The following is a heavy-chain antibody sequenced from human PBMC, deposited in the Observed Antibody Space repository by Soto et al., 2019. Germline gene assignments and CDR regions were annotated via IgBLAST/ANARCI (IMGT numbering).Heavy chain of an antibody. Sequence: GSLRLSCAASGFTFSSYAMHWVRQAPGKGLEWVAVISYDGSNKYYADSVKGRFTISRDNSKNTLYLQMNSLRAEDTAVYYCARDGYYDFWSGYYPDYWGQGTLVTVSS. CDR1: GFTFSSYA. V-gene: IGHV3-30-3*01. CDR2: ISYDGSNK. CDR3: ARDGYYDFWSGYYPDY. J-gene: IGHJ4*02. D-gene: IGHD3-3*01.